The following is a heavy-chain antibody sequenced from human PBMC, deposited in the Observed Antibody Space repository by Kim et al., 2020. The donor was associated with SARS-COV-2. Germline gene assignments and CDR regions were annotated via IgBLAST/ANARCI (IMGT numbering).Heavy chain of an antibody. Sequence: ASVKVSCKASGYTFTSYYMHWVRQAPGQGLEWMGIINPSGGSTSYAQKFQGRVTMTRDTSTSTVYMELSSLRSEETAVYYCARVYLGSGGDSDALDIWGQGTMVTVSS. J-gene: IGHJ3*02. D-gene: IGHD2-21*02. CDR2: INPSGGST. CDR3: ARVYLGSGGDSDALDI. CDR1: GYTFTSYY. V-gene: IGHV1-46*01.